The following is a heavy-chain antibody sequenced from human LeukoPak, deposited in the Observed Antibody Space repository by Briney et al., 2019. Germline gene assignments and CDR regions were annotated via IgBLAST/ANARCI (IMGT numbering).Heavy chain of an antibody. Sequence: GESLRISCKGSGYSFTSYWISWVRQMPGKGLEWMGRIDPSDSYTNYSPSFQGHVTISADKSISTAYLQWSSLKASDTAMYYCASLPRYCSSTSCYLSWGQGTLVTVSS. CDR1: GYSFTSYW. J-gene: IGHJ4*02. V-gene: IGHV5-10-1*01. D-gene: IGHD2-2*01. CDR2: IDPSDSYT. CDR3: ASLPRYCSSTSCYLS.